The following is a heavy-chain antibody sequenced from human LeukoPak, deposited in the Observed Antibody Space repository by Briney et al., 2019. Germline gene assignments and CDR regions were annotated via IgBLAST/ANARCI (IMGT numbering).Heavy chain of an antibody. V-gene: IGHV3-23*01. CDR2: ISGSGGST. J-gene: IGHJ4*02. D-gene: IGHD6-13*01. CDR1: GFSFNSDW. CDR3: AKEKAGYFDY. Sequence: GGSLRLSCAASGFSFNSDWMDWVRQAPGKGLEWVSAISGSGGSTYYADSVKGRFTISRDNSKNTLYLQMNSLRAEDTAVYYCAKEKAGYFDYWGQGTLVTVSS.